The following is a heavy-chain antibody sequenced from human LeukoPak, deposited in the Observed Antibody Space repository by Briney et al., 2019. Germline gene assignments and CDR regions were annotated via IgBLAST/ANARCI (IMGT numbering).Heavy chain of an antibody. Sequence: GASVKVSCKASGGTFSSYAISWVRQAPGQGLEWMGGIIPIFGTANYAQKFQGRVTITADESTSTAYMELSSLRSEDTAVYYCARDAVEMATISPGNYWGQGTLVTVSS. D-gene: IGHD5-24*01. CDR1: GGTFSSYA. V-gene: IGHV1-69*13. CDR2: IIPIFGTA. CDR3: ARDAVEMATISPGNY. J-gene: IGHJ4*02.